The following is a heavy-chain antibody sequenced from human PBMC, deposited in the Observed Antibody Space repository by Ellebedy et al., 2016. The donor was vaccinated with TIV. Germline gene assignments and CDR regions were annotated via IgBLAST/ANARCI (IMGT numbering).Heavy chain of an antibody. D-gene: IGHD2/OR15-2a*01. Sequence: GGSLRLSXAASGFPFTNSWMTWFRQDPGKGLQWVANINADGGVNVYADFVKGRFTISRDNAENSVYLQLSSVRADDTAVYYCARDSGFYRLDYWGQGTLVTVSS. CDR3: ARDSGFYRLDY. J-gene: IGHJ4*02. CDR2: INADGGVN. V-gene: IGHV3-7*01. CDR1: GFPFTNSW.